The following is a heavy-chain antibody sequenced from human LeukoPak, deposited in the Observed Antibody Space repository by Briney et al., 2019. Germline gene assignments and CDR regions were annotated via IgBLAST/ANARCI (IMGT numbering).Heavy chain of an antibody. D-gene: IGHD3-3*01. J-gene: IGHJ4*02. CDR1: GYTFTSYA. CDR3: ARARTGTLRFLEWLLYFDY. Sequence: GASVKVSCTASGYTFTSYAMHWVRQAPGQRLEWMGWINAGNGNTKYSQKFQGRVTITRDTSASTAYMELSSLRSEDTAVYYCARARTGTLRFLEWLLYFDYWGQGTLVTVSS. CDR2: INAGNGNT. V-gene: IGHV1-3*01.